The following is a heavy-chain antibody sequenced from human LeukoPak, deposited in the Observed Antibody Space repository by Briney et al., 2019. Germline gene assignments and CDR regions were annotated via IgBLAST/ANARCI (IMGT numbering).Heavy chain of an antibody. Sequence: GGSLRLSCAASGFTFSDYYMSWIRQAPGKGLEWVSYISSSGSTIYYADSVKGRFTISRDNSKNTLYLQMNSLRAEDTAVYYCAKDRRRDYYDSSGYYPDAFDIWGQGTMVTVSS. D-gene: IGHD3-22*01. CDR3: AKDRRRDYYDSSGYYPDAFDI. J-gene: IGHJ3*02. CDR1: GFTFSDYY. CDR2: ISSSGSTI. V-gene: IGHV3-11*01.